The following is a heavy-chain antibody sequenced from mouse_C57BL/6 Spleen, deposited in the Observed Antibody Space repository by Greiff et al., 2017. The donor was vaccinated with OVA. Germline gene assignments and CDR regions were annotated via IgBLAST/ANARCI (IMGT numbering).Heavy chain of an antibody. Sequence: VQLQQSGPELVKPGASVKISCKASGYAFSSSWMNWVKQRPGKGLEWIGRIYPGDGDTNYNGKFKGKATLTADKSSSTAYMQLSSLTSEDSAVYCCARLHYYGSSYWYFDVWGTGTTVTVSS. CDR3: ARLHYYGSSYWYFDV. CDR1: GYAFSSSW. CDR2: IYPGDGDT. J-gene: IGHJ1*03. D-gene: IGHD1-1*01. V-gene: IGHV1-82*01.